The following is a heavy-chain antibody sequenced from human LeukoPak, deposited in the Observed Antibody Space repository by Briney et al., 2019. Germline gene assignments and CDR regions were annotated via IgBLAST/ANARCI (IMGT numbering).Heavy chain of an antibody. Sequence: GGSLRLSCVASGFTLNIYSMSWVRQAPGKGLEWVSSITSSGDATFYADSVKDHFTISRDNSRSTLYLQMSRLRVEDTAVYYCAKDRPNYHESDGHYYRLNGDSWGQGTLVTVSS. CDR3: AKDRPNYHESDGHYYRLNGDS. D-gene: IGHD3-22*01. V-gene: IGHV3-23*01. CDR2: ITSSGDAT. J-gene: IGHJ5*01. CDR1: GFTLNIYS.